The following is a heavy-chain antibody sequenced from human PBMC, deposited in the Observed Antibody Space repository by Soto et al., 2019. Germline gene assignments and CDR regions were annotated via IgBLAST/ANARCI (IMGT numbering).Heavy chain of an antibody. D-gene: IGHD6-19*01. J-gene: IGHJ6*02. CDR1: GFTFDDYT. CDR3: AKDSGWGEYYYYGMDV. Sequence: GGSLRLSCAASGFTFDDYTMHWVRQAPGKGLEWVSLISWDGGSTYYADSVKGRFTISRDNSKNSLYLQMNSLRTEDTALYYCAKDSGWGEYYYYGMDVWGQGTTVTVSS. V-gene: IGHV3-43*01. CDR2: ISWDGGST.